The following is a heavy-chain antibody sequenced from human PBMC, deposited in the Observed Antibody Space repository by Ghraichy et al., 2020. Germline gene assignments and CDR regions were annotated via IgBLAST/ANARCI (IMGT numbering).Heavy chain of an antibody. V-gene: IGHV3-43*02. CDR1: GFNFDDYA. Sequence: GGSRRLSCAASGFNFDDYAIHWIRQAPGKGLEWISVISGDGERADYADSMKGRFTISRDNRKNSVYLQINNLREDDSALYYCGKEQYSDSFSDVDYCGQGPLVIVSS. D-gene: IGHD6-13*01. CDR2: ISGDGERA. CDR3: GKEQYSDSFSDVDY. J-gene: IGHJ4*02.